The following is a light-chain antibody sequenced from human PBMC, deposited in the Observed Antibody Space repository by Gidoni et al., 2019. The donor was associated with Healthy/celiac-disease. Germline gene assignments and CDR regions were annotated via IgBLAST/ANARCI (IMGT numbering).Light chain of an antibody. CDR2: KAS. J-gene: IGKJ1*01. V-gene: IGKV1-5*03. Sequence: DIQMTQSPSTLSASVGDRVTITCRASQSISSWLAWYLQKPGKAPKLLIYKASSLESGVPSRFSGSGSGTEFTLTISSLQPDDFATYYCQGPWTFGQGTKVEIK. CDR1: QSISSW. CDR3: QGPWT.